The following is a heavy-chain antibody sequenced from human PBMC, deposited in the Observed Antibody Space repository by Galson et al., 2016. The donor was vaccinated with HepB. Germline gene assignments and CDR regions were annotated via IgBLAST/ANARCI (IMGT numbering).Heavy chain of an antibody. V-gene: IGHV1-8*01. J-gene: IGHJ5*02. Sequence: SVKVSCKASGYTFTNHDINWVRQATGQGLEWMGWMNANTGSTAYAQKFQDRITMTRNTSITTAYMELRGLTPEDPAVYYCTRWFGVVAGFDPWGQGTHVTVSS. D-gene: IGHD3-3*01. CDR2: MNANTGST. CDR3: TRWFGVVAGFDP. CDR1: GYTFTNHD.